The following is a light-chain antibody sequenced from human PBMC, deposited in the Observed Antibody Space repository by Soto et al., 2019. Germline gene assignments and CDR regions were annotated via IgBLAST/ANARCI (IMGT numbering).Light chain of an antibody. CDR1: QSVSSN. CDR2: GAS. V-gene: IGKV3-15*01. CDR3: QQYNNWPFT. J-gene: IGKJ3*01. Sequence: EIVMTQSPATLSVSPGERATLSCRASQSVSSNLAWYQQKPGQAPRLLIYGASTRDTGIPARFSGSGSGTEFTLTISSLQSEDFAVYYCQQYNNWPFTFGPGTKEDIK.